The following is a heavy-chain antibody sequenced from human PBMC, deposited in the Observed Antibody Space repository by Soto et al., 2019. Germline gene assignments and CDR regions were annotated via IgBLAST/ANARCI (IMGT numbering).Heavy chain of an antibody. CDR3: ARARAQNNWWIDP. Sequence: GASVKVSCKASGYTFTSYAMHWVRQAPGQRLEWMGWINAGNGNTKYSQKFQGRVTITRDTSASTAYMELSSLRSEDTAVYYCARARAQNNWWIDPSGQATLVTVSS. CDR2: INAGNGNT. V-gene: IGHV1-3*01. D-gene: IGHD3-10*01. CDR1: GYTFTSYA. J-gene: IGHJ5*02.